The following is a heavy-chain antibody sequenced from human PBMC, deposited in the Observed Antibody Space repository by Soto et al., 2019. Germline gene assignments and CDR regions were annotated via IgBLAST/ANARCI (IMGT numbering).Heavy chain of an antibody. CDR2: IYSGGST. V-gene: IGHV3-53*01. CDR3: ARAGCISSSCRLMDV. D-gene: IGHD2-15*01. Sequence: EVPLVESGGGLIQPGGSLRLSCAASGFTVSSNYMSWVRQAPGKGLEWVSVIYSGGSTYYADSVKGRFTISRDNSKNTLYLQMDSLRAEDTAVYYCARAGCISSSCRLMDVWGQGTTVTVSS. CDR1: GFTVSSNY. J-gene: IGHJ6*02.